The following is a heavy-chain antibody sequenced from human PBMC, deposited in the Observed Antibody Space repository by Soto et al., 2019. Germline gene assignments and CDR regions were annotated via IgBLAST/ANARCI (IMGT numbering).Heavy chain of an antibody. CDR3: AKDHGAGPYSSGSYFDY. CDR1: GFTFSSYG. Sequence: GGSLRLSCAASGFTFSSYGMHWVRQAPGKGLEWVAVISYDGSNKNYADFVKGRFTISRDNSKNTLYLQMNSLRAEDTAVYYCAKDHGAGPYSSGSYFDYWGQGTLVTVSS. J-gene: IGHJ4*02. V-gene: IGHV3-30*18. CDR2: ISYDGSNK. D-gene: IGHD6-19*01.